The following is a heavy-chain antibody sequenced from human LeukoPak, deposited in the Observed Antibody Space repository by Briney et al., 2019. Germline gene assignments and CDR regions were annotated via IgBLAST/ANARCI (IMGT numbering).Heavy chain of an antibody. Sequence: GGSLRLSCAASGFTFSSYAMRWVRQAPGKGLEWVSAISGSGGSTYYADSVKGRFTISRDNSKNTLYLQMNSLRAEDTAVYYCAKVPNSSGYLDWFDPWGQGTLVTVSS. CDR2: ISGSGGST. V-gene: IGHV3-23*01. CDR3: AKVPNSSGYLDWFDP. CDR1: GFTFSSYA. D-gene: IGHD3-22*01. J-gene: IGHJ5*02.